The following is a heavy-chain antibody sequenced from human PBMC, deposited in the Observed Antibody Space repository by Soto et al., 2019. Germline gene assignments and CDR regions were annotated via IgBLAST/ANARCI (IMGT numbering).Heavy chain of an antibody. CDR2: IWYDGSKK. CDR1: GFTFSRSG. V-gene: IGHV3-33*01. J-gene: IGHJ4*02. D-gene: IGHD3-16*01. CDR3: ARDGGFDY. Sequence: QVQLVESGGGVVQPGRSLRLSCAASGFTFSRSGMHWVRQAPGKGLEWVAVIWYDGSKKYYVDSVKGRFTVSRDNSKNTLYLEMSSLRAEDTAVNYCARDGGFDYWGQGTGVIVSS.